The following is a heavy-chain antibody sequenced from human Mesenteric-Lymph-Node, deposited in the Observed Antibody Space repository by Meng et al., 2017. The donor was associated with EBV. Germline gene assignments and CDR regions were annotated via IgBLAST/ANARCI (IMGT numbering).Heavy chain of an antibody. V-gene: IGHV4-61*01. Sequence: EPPSFPLSVFAGAVGSGTYYWSWMRLPPGKGLEWIGDIYYSGSTNNNPSFQSRGTISLDTTRSQFFLNLSSMTAADTAVDYCVRGAAVGPRYFDSWGQGALVTVSS. CDR3: VRGAAVGPRYFDS. D-gene: IGHD1-14*01. J-gene: IGHJ4*02. CDR2: IYYSGST. CDR1: AGAVGSGTYY.